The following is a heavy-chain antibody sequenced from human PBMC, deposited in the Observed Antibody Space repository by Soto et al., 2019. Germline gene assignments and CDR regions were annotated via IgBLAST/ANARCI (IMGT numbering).Heavy chain of an antibody. V-gene: IGHV4-39*01. D-gene: IGHD3-22*01. J-gene: IGHJ6*02. Sequence: PSETLSLTCTVSGGSISSSSYYWGWIRQPPGKGLEWIGNVYYGGSTYYNPSLKSRVTISVETSKSQFSLKLSSVTAADTAVYYCAGGDYYHSSGYYFYYYIMDVWGQGTTVTVSS. CDR2: VYYGGST. CDR1: GGSISSSSYY. CDR3: AGGDYYHSSGYYFYYYIMDV.